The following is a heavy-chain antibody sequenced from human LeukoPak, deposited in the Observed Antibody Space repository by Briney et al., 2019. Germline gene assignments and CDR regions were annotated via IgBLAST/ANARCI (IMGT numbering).Heavy chain of an antibody. J-gene: IGHJ4*02. D-gene: IGHD4/OR15-4a*01. CDR2: IKQGGSEK. Sequence: GGSLRLSCAASGFTFSSYWMSWVRQAPGKGLEWVANIKQGGSEKYYVDSVKGRFTISRDNAKNSLYLQMNSLRVEDTAVYYCARRAGAYSHPYDYWGQGTLVTVSS. V-gene: IGHV3-7*01. CDR1: GFTFSSYW. CDR3: ARRAGAYSHPYDY.